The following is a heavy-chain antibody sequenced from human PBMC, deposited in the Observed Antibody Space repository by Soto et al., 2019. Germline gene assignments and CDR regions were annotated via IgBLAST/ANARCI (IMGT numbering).Heavy chain of an antibody. CDR2: IWYDGSNK. V-gene: IGHV3-33*01. CDR3: ARDLRSGDDAPDDL. J-gene: IGHJ2*01. Sequence: QVQLVESGGGVVQPGRSLRLSCAASGFTFSSYGMHWVRQAPGKGLEWVAVIWYDGSNKYYADSVKGRFTISRDNSKNTLYLQMNSRRAEDTAVYYCARDLRSGDDAPDDLWGRGTLVTVSS. D-gene: IGHD4-17*01. CDR1: GFTFSSYG.